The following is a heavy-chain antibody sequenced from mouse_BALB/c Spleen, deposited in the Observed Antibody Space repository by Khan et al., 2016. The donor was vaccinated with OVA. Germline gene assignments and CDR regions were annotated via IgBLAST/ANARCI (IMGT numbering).Heavy chain of an antibody. CDR3: ARSLYYSYGYALDC. D-gene: IGHD2-12*01. J-gene: IGHJ4*01. CDR1: GYSITSDYA. Sequence: EVQLVESGPGLVKPSQSLSLTCTVTGYSITSDYAWNWIRQFPENKLEWMGYISSTGSTSYNPSLQSRISITRDTSKNPFFLQVKSVTTEDTATYYCARSLYYSYGYALDCWGRGTSVTVSS. V-gene: IGHV3-2*02. CDR2: ISSTGST.